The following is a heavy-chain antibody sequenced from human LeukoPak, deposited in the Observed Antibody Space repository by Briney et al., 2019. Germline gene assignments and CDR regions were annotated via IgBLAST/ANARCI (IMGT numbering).Heavy chain of an antibody. D-gene: IGHD5-18*01. Sequence: GGSLRLSCAASGFTFSIYWMHWVRQPPGKGLVWVSRINSDGSSKSYADSVKGRFNISRDNAKNTLYMQMNGLRVEDTALYYCARDAPGNTALDYWGQGSLVTVSS. CDR1: GFTFSIYW. CDR2: INSDGSSK. J-gene: IGHJ4*02. V-gene: IGHV3-74*01. CDR3: ARDAPGNTALDY.